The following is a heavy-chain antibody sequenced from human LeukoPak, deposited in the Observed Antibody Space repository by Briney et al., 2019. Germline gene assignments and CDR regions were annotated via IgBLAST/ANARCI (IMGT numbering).Heavy chain of an antibody. CDR3: AKERRWTIFRGYFDY. V-gene: IGHV3-23*01. J-gene: IGHJ4*02. Sequence: GALKLSCAASGFTLSNLCIGWVRQAPGKGLEWVSAISGSGSSTYYADSVKGRFTISRDNSKNTLYLQMNSLRAEDTAVYYCAKERRWTIFRGYFDYWGQGTLVTVSS. CDR2: ISGSGSST. D-gene: IGHD3-3*01. CDR1: GFTLSNLC.